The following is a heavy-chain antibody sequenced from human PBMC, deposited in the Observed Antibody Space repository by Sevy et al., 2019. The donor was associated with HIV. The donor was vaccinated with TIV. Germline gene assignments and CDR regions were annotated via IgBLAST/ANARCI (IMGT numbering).Heavy chain of an antibody. J-gene: IGHJ6*03. D-gene: IGHD2-8*01. CDR2: IKSKTDGGTT. CDR3: TTDSDCTNGVCYTGDGYYYMDV. CDR1: GFTFSNAW. Sequence: GGSLRLSCAASGFTFSNAWMSWVRQAPGKGLEWVGRIKSKTDGGTTDYAAPVKGRFTISRDDSKNTLYLQMNSLKTEDTAVYYCTTDSDCTNGVCYTGDGYYYMDVWGKGTTVTVSS. V-gene: IGHV3-15*01.